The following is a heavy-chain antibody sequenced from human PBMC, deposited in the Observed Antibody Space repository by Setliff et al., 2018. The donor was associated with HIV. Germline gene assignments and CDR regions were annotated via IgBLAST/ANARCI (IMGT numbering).Heavy chain of an antibody. Sequence: GGSLRLSCAASGFTFSSYSMNWVRQAPGKGLEWVSAISGSGGSTYYADSVKGRFTISRDNSKNTLYLQMNSLRAEDTAVYYCAKEGWIQLWLMGGYFDYWGQGTLVTVSS. CDR1: GFTFSSYS. D-gene: IGHD5-18*01. J-gene: IGHJ4*02. CDR2: ISGSGGST. V-gene: IGHV3-23*01. CDR3: AKEGWIQLWLMGGYFDY.